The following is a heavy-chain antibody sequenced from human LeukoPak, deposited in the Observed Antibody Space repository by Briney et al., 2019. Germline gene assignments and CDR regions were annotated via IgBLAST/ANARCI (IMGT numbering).Heavy chain of an antibody. J-gene: IGHJ4*02. Sequence: SQTLSLTCTVSGGSISSYYWSWIRQPPGKGLEWIGYIYYSGSTNYNPSLKSRVTISVDTSKNQFSLKLSSVTAADTAVYYCARDGITGTLGGFDYWGQGTLVTVSS. V-gene: IGHV4-59*01. CDR2: IYYSGST. CDR3: ARDGITGTLGGFDY. D-gene: IGHD1-20*01. CDR1: GGSISSYY.